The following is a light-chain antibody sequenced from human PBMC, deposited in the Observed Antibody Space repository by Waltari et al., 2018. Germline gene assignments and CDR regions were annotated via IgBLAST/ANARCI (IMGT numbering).Light chain of an antibody. CDR2: GAS. Sequence: EIVMTQSPATLSVSPGERATLSCRASESISSNLAWYQQKPGQAPGLLIYGASTRATGIPARFSGSGSGTEFTFTISSLQSEDFAVYYCQQYNNWPPWTFGQGTKVEIK. CDR1: ESISSN. V-gene: IGKV3-15*01. CDR3: QQYNNWPPWT. J-gene: IGKJ1*01.